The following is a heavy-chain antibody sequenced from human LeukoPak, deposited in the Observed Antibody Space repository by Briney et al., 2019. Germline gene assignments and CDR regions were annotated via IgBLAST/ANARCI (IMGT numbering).Heavy chain of an antibody. D-gene: IGHD3-10*01. CDR1: GYTSTGYY. CDR3: ARDDVLLDYYGMDV. Sequence: SVKVSCKASGYTSTGYYMHWVRQAPGQGLEWMGWINPNSGGTNYAQKFQGRVTITRHTSISTAYMELSRLRSDDTAVYYCARDDVLLDYYGMDVWGQGTTVTVSS. J-gene: IGHJ6*02. V-gene: IGHV1-2*02. CDR2: INPNSGGT.